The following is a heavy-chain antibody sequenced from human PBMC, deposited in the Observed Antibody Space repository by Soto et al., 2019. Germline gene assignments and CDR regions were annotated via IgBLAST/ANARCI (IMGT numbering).Heavy chain of an antibody. J-gene: IGHJ4*02. Sequence: ASVKVSCKASGYTFTGYYMHWVRQAPGQGLEWMGWINPNSGGTNYAQKFQGRVTMTRDTSISTAYMELSRLRSDDTAVYYCARDPESYGSGSYGDYWGQGTLVIVSS. CDR2: INPNSGGT. CDR1: GYTFTGYY. CDR3: ARDPESYGSGSYGDY. D-gene: IGHD3-10*01. V-gene: IGHV1-2*02.